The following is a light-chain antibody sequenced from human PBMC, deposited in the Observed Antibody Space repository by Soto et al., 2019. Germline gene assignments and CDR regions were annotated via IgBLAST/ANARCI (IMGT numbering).Light chain of an antibody. V-gene: IGKV1-5*03. J-gene: IGKJ1*01. CDR2: KAS. CDR3: QQYNSYPRT. Sequence: DIQMTQSPSTLSASVGDRVTITCRASQSISSWLAWYQQKPGKAPKLLIYKASSLESGVTSRFSGSGSRTESPLTISSLEPDDFATYYCQQYNSYPRTFGQGTKVEIK. CDR1: QSISSW.